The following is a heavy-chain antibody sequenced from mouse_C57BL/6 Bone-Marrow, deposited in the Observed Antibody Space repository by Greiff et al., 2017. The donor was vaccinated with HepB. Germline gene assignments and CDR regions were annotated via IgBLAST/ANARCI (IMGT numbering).Heavy chain of an antibody. D-gene: IGHD1-1*01. CDR1: GYAFSSSW. J-gene: IGHJ1*03. Sequence: QVQLKESGPELVKPGASVKISCKASGYAFSSSWMNWVKQRPGKGLEWIGRIYPGDGDTNYNGKFKGKATLTADKSSSTAYMQLSSLTSEDSAVYFCARSKDYYGSAPYFDVWGTGTTVTVSS. V-gene: IGHV1-82*01. CDR3: ARSKDYYGSAPYFDV. CDR2: IYPGDGDT.